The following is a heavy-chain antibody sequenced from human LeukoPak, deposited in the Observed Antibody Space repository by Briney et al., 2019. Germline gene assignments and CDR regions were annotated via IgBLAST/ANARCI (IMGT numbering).Heavy chain of an antibody. CDR1: GYTFTSYG. Sequence: GASVKVSCKASGYTFTSYGISWVRQAPGQGLEWMGWISAYNGNTNYAQKLQGRVTMTTDTSTSTAYMELRSLRSDDTAVYYCASSGLGELSSTPYFDYWGQGTLVTVSS. CDR2: ISAYNGNT. V-gene: IGHV1-18*01. D-gene: IGHD3-16*02. J-gene: IGHJ4*02. CDR3: ASSGLGELSSTPYFDY.